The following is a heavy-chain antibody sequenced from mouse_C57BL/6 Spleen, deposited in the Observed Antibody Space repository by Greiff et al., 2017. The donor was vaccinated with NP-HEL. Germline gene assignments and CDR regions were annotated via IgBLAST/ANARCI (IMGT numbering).Heavy chain of an antibody. V-gene: IGHV5-17*01. CDR2: ISSGSSTI. Sequence: EVQLVESGGGLVKPGGSLKLSCAASGFTFSDYGMHWVRQAPEKGLEWVAYISSGSSTIYYADTVKGRFTISRDNAKNTLFLQMTSLRSEDTAMYYCARNYDGYYRSYAMDYWGQGTSVTVSS. D-gene: IGHD2-3*01. CDR3: ARNYDGYYRSYAMDY. J-gene: IGHJ4*01. CDR1: GFTFSDYG.